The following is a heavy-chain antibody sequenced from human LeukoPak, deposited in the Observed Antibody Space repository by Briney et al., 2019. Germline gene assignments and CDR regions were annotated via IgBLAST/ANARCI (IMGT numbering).Heavy chain of an antibody. D-gene: IGHD3-9*01. CDR2: ISSSSSYI. V-gene: IGHV3-21*01. J-gene: IGHJ5*02. Sequence: PGGSLRLSCAASGFTFSSYSMNWVRQAPGKGLEWDSSISSSSSYIYYADSVKGRFTISRDNAKNSLYLQMNSLRAEDTAVYYCARDMGYYDILTGYYPYNWFDPWGQGTLVTVSS. CDR1: GFTFSSYS. CDR3: ARDMGYYDILTGYYPYNWFDP.